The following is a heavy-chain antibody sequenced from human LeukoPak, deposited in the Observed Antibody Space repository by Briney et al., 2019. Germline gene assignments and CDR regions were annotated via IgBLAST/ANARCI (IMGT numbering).Heavy chain of an antibody. J-gene: IGHJ4*02. Sequence: SETLSLTCAVYGGSFSGYYWSWIRQPPGKGLEWIGEINHSGSTNYNPSLKSRVTISVDTSKNQFSLNLNSVTAADTALYFCARAAGSGLIDYWGQGTLVTVSS. D-gene: IGHD6-19*01. CDR3: ARAAGSGLIDY. CDR2: INHSGST. CDR1: GGSFSGYY. V-gene: IGHV4-34*01.